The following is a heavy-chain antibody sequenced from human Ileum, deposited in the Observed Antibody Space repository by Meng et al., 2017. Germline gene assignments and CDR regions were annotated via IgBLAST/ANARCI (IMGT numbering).Heavy chain of an antibody. CDR3: ATDYGYADDY. CDR2: INSNSDNI. D-gene: IGHD5-12*01. CDR1: GFTFDDYA. V-gene: IGHV3-9*01. Sequence: SLKISCVVSGFTFDDYAMHWVRQAPGKGLEWVSSINSNSDNIEYADSVKGRFTLYRDNDKNSLYLQMNSPRDEDAALYYCATDYGYADDYWGQGTLVTVSS. J-gene: IGHJ4*02.